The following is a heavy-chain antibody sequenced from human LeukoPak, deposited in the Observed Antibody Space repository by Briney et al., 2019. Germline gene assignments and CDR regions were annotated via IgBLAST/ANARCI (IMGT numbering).Heavy chain of an antibody. CDR1: GFTFSSSA. CDR2: TWYDGSNK. J-gene: IGHJ4*02. V-gene: IGHV3-33*08. Sequence: GGSLRLSCAASGFTFSSSAMSWVRQAPGKGLEWVAVTWYDGSNKYYADSVKGRFTISRDNSKNTLYLQMNSLRAEDTAVYYCARDKYDFWSGYYLRYWGQGTLVTVSS. CDR3: ARDKYDFWSGYYLRY. D-gene: IGHD3-3*01.